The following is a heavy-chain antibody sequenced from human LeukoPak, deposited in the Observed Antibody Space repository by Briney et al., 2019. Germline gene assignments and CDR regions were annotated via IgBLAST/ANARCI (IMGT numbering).Heavy chain of an antibody. CDR3: ARVWSSGVSEPDAFDI. Sequence: SETLSLTCTVSGGSISSGDYYWSWIRQPPGKGLEWIGYIYYSGSTYYNPSLKSRVTISVDTSKNQFSLKLSSVTAADTAVYYCARVWSSGVSEPDAFDIWGQGTMVTVSS. D-gene: IGHD3-10*01. J-gene: IGHJ3*02. CDR2: IYYSGST. CDR1: GGSISSGDYY. V-gene: IGHV4-30-4*01.